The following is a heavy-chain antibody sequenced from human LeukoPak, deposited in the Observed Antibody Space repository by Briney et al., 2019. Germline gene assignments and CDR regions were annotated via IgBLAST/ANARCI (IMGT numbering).Heavy chain of an antibody. CDR2: IYYSGST. J-gene: IGHJ4*02. D-gene: IGHD2-15*01. CDR1: GGSISSYY. CDR3: ARDSGYCSGGSCYDIDY. V-gene: IGHV4-59*01. Sequence: SETLSLTCTVSGGSISSYYWSWIRQPPGKGLEWIGYIYYSGSTNYNPSLKSRVTISVDTSKSLFSLRLSSVTAADTAVYYCARDSGYCSGGSCYDIDYWGQGTLVTVSS.